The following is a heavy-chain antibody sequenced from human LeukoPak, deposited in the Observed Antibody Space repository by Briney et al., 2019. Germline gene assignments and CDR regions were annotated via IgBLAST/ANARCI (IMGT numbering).Heavy chain of an antibody. V-gene: IGHV3-21*01. CDR1: GFTFSSYS. CDR2: ISSSSSSYI. Sequence: PEGSLRLSCAASGFTFSSYSMNWVRQAPGKGLEWVSSISSSSSSYIYYADSEKGRFTISRDSAKNSLYLQMNSLRAEDTAVYYCARDLDNWNYVDWGQGTLVTVSS. CDR3: ARDLDNWNYVD. D-gene: IGHD1-7*01. J-gene: IGHJ4*02.